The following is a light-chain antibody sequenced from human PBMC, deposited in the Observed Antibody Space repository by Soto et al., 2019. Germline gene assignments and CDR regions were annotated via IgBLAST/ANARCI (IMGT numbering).Light chain of an antibody. CDR2: KAS. J-gene: IGKJ2*01. Sequence: DIQMTQSPSTLSASVGDRVTISCRASQNVGDWLAWYQQKPGKAPKVLIYKASTLETGVPPRFSGSGSGTEFTLSISSLQPDDFATYYCQQYNTFSTFGQGTKLEIK. CDR3: QQYNTFST. V-gene: IGKV1-5*03. CDR1: QNVGDW.